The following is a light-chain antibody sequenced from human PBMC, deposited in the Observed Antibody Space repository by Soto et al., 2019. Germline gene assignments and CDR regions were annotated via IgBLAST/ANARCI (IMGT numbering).Light chain of an antibody. CDR2: GAS. V-gene: IGKV3-20*01. CDR3: QQYGSLPPT. CDR1: ETVSSTY. Sequence: ENVLTQSPGTLSLSPGERATLSCRARETVSSTYLAWYQQKPGQAPRLLIYGASSRATGIPDRVSGSGSGTDFTLTISRLEPEDFAVYYCQQYGSLPPTFGGGTRVEIK. J-gene: IGKJ4*01.